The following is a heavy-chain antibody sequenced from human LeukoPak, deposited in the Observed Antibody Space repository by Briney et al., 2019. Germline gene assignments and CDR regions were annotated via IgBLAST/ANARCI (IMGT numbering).Heavy chain of an antibody. CDR3: ARYLGNSYGGGSDY. CDR1: GFTFSSYA. J-gene: IGHJ4*02. CDR2: INWNGGST. D-gene: IGHD5-18*01. Sequence: PGGSLRLSCAASGFTFSSYAMSWVRQAPGKGLEWVSGINWNGGSTGYADSVKGRFTISRDNVKNSLYLQMNSLRAEDTALYHCARYLGNSYGGGSDYWGQGTLVTVSS. V-gene: IGHV3-20*01.